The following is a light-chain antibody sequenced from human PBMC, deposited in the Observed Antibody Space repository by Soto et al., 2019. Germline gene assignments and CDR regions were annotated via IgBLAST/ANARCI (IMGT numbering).Light chain of an antibody. V-gene: IGKV3-15*01. Sequence: EIVMTQSPATLSVSPGERVTLSCRASQSVGSNLAWYQHKPGQAPRLLISGPSTRATGIPARFSGTGSGTEFTLTIRSLQSEDFAVYYCQQYNNWPPWTFGQGTKVEIK. CDR1: QSVGSN. CDR3: QQYNNWPPWT. CDR2: GPS. J-gene: IGKJ1*01.